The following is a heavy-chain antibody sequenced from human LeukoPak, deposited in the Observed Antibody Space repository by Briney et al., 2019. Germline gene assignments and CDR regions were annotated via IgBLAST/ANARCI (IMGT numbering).Heavy chain of an antibody. J-gene: IGHJ4*02. D-gene: IGHD3-22*01. V-gene: IGHV1-69*01. CDR2: IIPIFGTA. Sequence: SVKVSCRASGGTFSSYAISWVRQAPGQGLEWMGGIIPIFGTANYAQKFQGRVTITADESTSTAYMELSSLRSEDTAVYYCARSSYYYDSSGYYQTTFDYWGQGTLVTVSS. CDR3: ARSSYYYDSSGYYQTTFDY. CDR1: GGTFSSYA.